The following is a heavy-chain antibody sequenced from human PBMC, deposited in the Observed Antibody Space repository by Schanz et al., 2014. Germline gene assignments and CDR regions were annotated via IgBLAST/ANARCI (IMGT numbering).Heavy chain of an antibody. CDR2: ISGYNGDT. D-gene: IGHD3-10*01. CDR3: ARDRVSFVRGPLGVD. Sequence: QGQLVQSGAEVKKPGASVKVSCKASGYTFTSYGITWVRQAPGQGLEWMGWISGYNGDTNYAPKFQDRVTMTTDTSTGITSLELRNLKSDDTAVYYCARDRVSFVRGPLGVDWGQGTQXIVSS. CDR1: GYTFTSYG. J-gene: IGHJ4*02. V-gene: IGHV1-18*01.